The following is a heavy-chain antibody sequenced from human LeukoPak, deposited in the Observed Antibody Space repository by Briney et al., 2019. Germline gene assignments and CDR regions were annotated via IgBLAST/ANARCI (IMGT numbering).Heavy chain of an antibody. D-gene: IGHD3-9*01. CDR3: AREPVSGWLSSVYFDL. J-gene: IGHJ2*01. CDR2: IRYDGSNK. Sequence: GGSLRLSCAASGFTFSSYGMHWVRQAPGKGLEWVAFIRYDGSNKYYADSVKGRFTISRDNSKNTLYLQMNSLRAEDTAVYYCAREPVSGWLSSVYFDLWGRGTLVTVSS. V-gene: IGHV3-30*02. CDR1: GFTFSSYG.